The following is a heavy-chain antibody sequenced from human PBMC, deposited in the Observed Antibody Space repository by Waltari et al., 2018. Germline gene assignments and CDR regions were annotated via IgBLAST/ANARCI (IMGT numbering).Heavy chain of an antibody. V-gene: IGHV1-24*01. CDR3: ATLVRSSSSFYFYAMDV. Sequence: QVLMVQSGAEVKKPGASVQVSCRVSGTTLIASAIHWVRQAPGKGREWVGGYDPEEGGTIYAQKFQGRVTMTEDTSTDTAFMELSSLRSEDTAVYYCATLVRSSSSFYFYAMDVWGQGTTVTVSS. J-gene: IGHJ6*02. CDR1: GTTLIASA. D-gene: IGHD6-6*01. CDR2: YDPEEGGT.